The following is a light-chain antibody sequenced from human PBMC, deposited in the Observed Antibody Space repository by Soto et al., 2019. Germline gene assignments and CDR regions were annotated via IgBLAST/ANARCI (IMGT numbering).Light chain of an antibody. CDR1: QSISNY. J-gene: IGKJ5*01. CDR3: QQSYNIPRT. V-gene: IGKV1-39*01. Sequence: DMLMTQSPSSLASSLGARVTITFRASQSISNYLNWYQQKPGKAPNLLIYAASTLQSGVPSRFSGGGSGTDFTLTISSLQPEDFATYYCQQSYNIPRTFGQGTRLEIK. CDR2: AAS.